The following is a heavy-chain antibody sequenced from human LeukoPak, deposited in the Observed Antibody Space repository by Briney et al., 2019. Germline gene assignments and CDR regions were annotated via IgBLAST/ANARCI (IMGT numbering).Heavy chain of an antibody. CDR2: MSYDGTKV. CDR1: GFSFRSYA. CDR3: AKDRYGSGNNYLDA. J-gene: IGHJ4*02. V-gene: IGHV3-30*04. D-gene: IGHD3-10*01. Sequence: GGALRLSCAASGFSFRSYAMHWVRQAPATGLEWAAFMSYDGTKVDYADSVKGRYTISRDNSIDKLYLQINSLGPEDTGVYYCAKDRYGSGNNYLDAWGQGSLVTVSS.